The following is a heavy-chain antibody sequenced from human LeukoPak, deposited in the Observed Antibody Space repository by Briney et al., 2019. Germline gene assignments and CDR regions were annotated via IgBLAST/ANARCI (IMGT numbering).Heavy chain of an antibody. V-gene: IGHV1-46*01. Sequence: GASVKVPCKASGYMFSINDMHWVRQAPGQGLEWMGIINPSDGRTTYAQKFQGRLTLTRDMSTSTGYMELSSLRSEDTAVYYCARAFYDILTGYSPDAFDVWGQGTMVTVSS. D-gene: IGHD3-9*01. J-gene: IGHJ3*01. CDR1: GYMFSIND. CDR3: ARAFYDILTGYSPDAFDV. CDR2: INPSDGRT.